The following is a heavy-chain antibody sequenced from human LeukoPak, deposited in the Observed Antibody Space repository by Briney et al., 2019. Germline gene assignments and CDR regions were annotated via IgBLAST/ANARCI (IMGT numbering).Heavy chain of an antibody. CDR1: GGSFSGYY. CDR2: INHSGST. D-gene: IGHD3-9*01. Sequence: SETLSLTCAVYGGSFSGYYWSWIRQPPGKRLEWIGEINHSGSTDYNPSLKSRVTISVDTSKNQFSLKLSSVTAADTAVYYCARGLLYYDILTGYYKGDDAFDIWGQGTMVTVSS. V-gene: IGHV4-34*01. CDR3: ARGLLYYDILTGYYKGDDAFDI. J-gene: IGHJ3*02.